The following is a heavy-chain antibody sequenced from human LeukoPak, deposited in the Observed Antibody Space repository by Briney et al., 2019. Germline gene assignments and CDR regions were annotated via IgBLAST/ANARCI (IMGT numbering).Heavy chain of an antibody. J-gene: IGHJ4*02. Sequence: GGSLRLSCAASGFTFSSYDMHWVRQATGKGLEWVSAIGTAGDTYYPGSVKGRFTISRENAKNSLYLQMNSLRAGDTAVYYCARRNSVGGAYDYWGQGTLVTVSS. CDR3: ARRNSVGGAYDY. CDR2: IGTAGDT. V-gene: IGHV3-13*01. CDR1: GFTFSSYD. D-gene: IGHD3-16*01.